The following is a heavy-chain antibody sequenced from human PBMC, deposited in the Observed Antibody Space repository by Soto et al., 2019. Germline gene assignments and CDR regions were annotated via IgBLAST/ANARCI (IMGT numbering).Heavy chain of an antibody. D-gene: IGHD3-22*01. CDR2: IFHSGIT. Sequence: QVQLQESGPGLVKPSETLSLSCSISGGSFSNDYWTWIRQSPGKGLEWIGYIFHSGITDYNPSVKSRVTIAIDKSTNLFSLTLTSVTAADTAVYYCARDRYFYDSRGYYRTLDSWGQGTLVTVSS. CDR3: ARDRYFYDSRGYYRTLDS. CDR1: GGSFSNDY. J-gene: IGHJ5*01. V-gene: IGHV4-59*01.